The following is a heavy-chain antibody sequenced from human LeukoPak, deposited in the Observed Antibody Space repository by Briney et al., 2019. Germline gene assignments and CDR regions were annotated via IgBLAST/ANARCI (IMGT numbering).Heavy chain of an antibody. CDR1: GGSFSGYY. CDR3: ASGGWYRGY. V-gene: IGHV4-34*01. D-gene: IGHD2-15*01. J-gene: IGHJ4*02. CDR2: INHRGST. Sequence: PSETLSLTCAVHGGSFSGYYWTWIRQTPGEGLEWIGEINHRGSTNYNPSLESRVTISVDTSKNHFSLDLTSVTAADTAVYYCASGGWYRGYWGQGTLVTVSS.